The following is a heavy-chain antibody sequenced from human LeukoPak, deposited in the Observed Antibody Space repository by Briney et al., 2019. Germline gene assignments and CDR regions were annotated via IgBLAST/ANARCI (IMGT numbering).Heavy chain of an antibody. Sequence: PGGSLRLSCVASGITFSSYWLTWVRQAPGKGLEWVANMNQDGSKRYYVDSVKGRFTNSTDNAKNSLYLQMSSLRADVTAVYYCARNRFFDLWGRGTLVTVSS. CDR3: ARNRFFDL. CDR1: GITFSSYW. CDR2: MNQDGSKR. J-gene: IGHJ2*01. V-gene: IGHV3-7*05.